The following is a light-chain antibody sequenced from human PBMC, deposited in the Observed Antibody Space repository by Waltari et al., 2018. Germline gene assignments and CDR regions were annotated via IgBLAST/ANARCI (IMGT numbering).Light chain of an antibody. CDR2: DVT. Sequence: QSALTQPAAVSGSPGQSVIISCTGASSDIGRYDLVSWYQQHPGNAPKLVISDVTKRPSGVSDRFSGSKSGDTASLTISGLQFEDEADYYCCSYAGNYIWVFGGGTRLTVL. V-gene: IGLV2-23*02. CDR1: SSDIGRYDL. J-gene: IGLJ3*02. CDR3: CSYAGNYIWV.